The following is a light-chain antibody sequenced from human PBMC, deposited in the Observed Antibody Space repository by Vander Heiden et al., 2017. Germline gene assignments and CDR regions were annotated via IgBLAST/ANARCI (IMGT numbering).Light chain of an antibody. V-gene: IGKV1-33*01. J-gene: IGKJ5*01. CDR2: DAS. CDR1: QDISTF. Sequence: DIQMTQSPSSLSASVGDRVTITCQASQDISTFLNWYQQKPGKAPMLLISDASHLGTGVPSRFSGSGSGTDFTFTISSLQPEEFATYYCQQYDNLPITFGQGTRLEIK. CDR3: QQYDNLPIT.